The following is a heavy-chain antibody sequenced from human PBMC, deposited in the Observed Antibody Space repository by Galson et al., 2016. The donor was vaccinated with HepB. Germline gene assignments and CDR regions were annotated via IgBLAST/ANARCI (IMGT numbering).Heavy chain of an antibody. CDR3: ARHLRYHDSSGYHWYFDL. CDR2: IFYAGTA. D-gene: IGHD3-22*01. V-gene: IGHV4-39*01. J-gene: IGHJ2*01. Sequence: SETLSLTCTVSRGSISSSAYYWGWVRQPPGRGLEWIGSIFYAGTAYFTPSLKSRVDMSIDPSKNQFFLRLSSATAADTAVYYCARHLRYHDSSGYHWYFDLWGRGTLVTVSS. CDR1: RGSISSSAYY.